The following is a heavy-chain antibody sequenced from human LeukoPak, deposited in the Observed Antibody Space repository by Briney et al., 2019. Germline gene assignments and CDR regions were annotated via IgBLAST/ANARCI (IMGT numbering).Heavy chain of an antibody. D-gene: IGHD3-22*01. CDR2: IYYSGST. CDR3: ARHRPGYISGYYYDFAFDI. CDR1: GGSISSGDYY. Sequence: SETLSLTCTVSGGSISSGDYYWSWIRQAPGKGLEWIGYIYYSGSTYYNPSLKRRVTISVDTSKNQFSLKMSSVTAADTAVYYCARHRPGYISGYYYDFAFDIWGEGTMVTVSS. J-gene: IGHJ3*02. V-gene: IGHV4-30-4*08.